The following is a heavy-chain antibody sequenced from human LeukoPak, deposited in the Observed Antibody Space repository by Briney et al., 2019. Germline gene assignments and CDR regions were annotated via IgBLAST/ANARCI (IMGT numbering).Heavy chain of an antibody. CDR2: IYSNGST. V-gene: IGHV4-59*12. D-gene: IGHD3-9*01. Sequence: PSETLFLTCTVSGGSISSYYWSWIRQPPGKGLEWIGSIYSNGSTYYNPSLKSPFTISVDTSKNQFSLKLSSVTAANTAIYYCASHYDILTGLAYFDYWGQGTLVTVSS. CDR3: ASHYDILTGLAYFDY. CDR1: GGSISSYY. J-gene: IGHJ4*02.